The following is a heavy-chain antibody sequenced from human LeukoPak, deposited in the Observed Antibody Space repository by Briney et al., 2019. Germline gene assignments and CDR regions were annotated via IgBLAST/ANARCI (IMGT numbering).Heavy chain of an antibody. CDR2: INHSGST. Sequence: PPETLSLTCAVYGGSFSGYYWSWIRQPPGKGLEWIGEINHSGSTNYNPSLKSRVTISVDTSKNQFSLKLSSVTAADTAVYYCARHGWSGWFDPWGQGTLVTVSS. V-gene: IGHV4-34*01. CDR1: GGSFSGYY. CDR3: ARHGWSGWFDP. J-gene: IGHJ5*02. D-gene: IGHD3-10*01.